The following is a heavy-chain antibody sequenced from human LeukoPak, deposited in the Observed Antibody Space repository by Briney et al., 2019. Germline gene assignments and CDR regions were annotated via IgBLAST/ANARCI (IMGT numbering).Heavy chain of an antibody. CDR3: AKALSVPVVILPPIMVWFDP. Sequence: SETLSLTCTVSGGSLNNYSWSCIRQPPGKGLESIGYIYFNGRTKYHPSLKSRANISPDTSKNLISLKLTSVTAADTAIYYCAKALSVPVVILPPIMVWFDPWGQGTLVTVSS. D-gene: IGHD3-16*01. CDR1: GGSLNNYS. J-gene: IGHJ5*02. CDR2: IYFNGRT. V-gene: IGHV4-59*01.